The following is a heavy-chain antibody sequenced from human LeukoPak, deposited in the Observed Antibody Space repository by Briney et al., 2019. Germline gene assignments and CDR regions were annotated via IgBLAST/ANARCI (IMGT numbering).Heavy chain of an antibody. V-gene: IGHV3-21*01. J-gene: IGHJ4*02. D-gene: IGHD3-16*01. CDR3: ASSARGTYFFDY. CDR1: GFTFSSYS. Sequence: GGSLRLSCAASGFTFSSYSMNWVRQAPGKGLEWVSSISSSSSYIYYADSVKGRFTISRDNAKNSLYLQMNSLRAEDTAVYYCASSARGTYFFDYWGQGTLVTVSP. CDR2: ISSSSSYI.